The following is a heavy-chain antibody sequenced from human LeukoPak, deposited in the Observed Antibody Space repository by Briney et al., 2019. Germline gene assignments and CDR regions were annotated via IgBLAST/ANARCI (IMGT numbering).Heavy chain of an antibody. CDR3: AKSASRYYFDY. J-gene: IGHJ4*02. CDR1: GFTFSNYA. Sequence: GGSLSFYCAASGFTFSNYALGWVRPAPGKGLVWVSIISGSSTSTYYADSVRGRFTISRDNSKNTLYLQMNSLRAEDTAVYYCAKSASRYYFDYWGQGTLVSVSP. CDR2: ISGSSTST. V-gene: IGHV3-23*01.